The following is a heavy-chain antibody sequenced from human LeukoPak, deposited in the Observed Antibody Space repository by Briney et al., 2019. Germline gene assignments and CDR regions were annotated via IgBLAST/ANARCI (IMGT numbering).Heavy chain of an antibody. CDR3: ARHKAERGSSGYDWGAFDV. D-gene: IGHD5-12*01. CDR1: GYNFTSYW. J-gene: IGHJ3*01. V-gene: IGHV5-10-1*01. CDR2: IDPSDSYT. Sequence: GESLKISCKGSGYNFTSYWISWVRQMPGKGLEWRGRIDPSDSYTNYSPSFQGHVTISVDKSISAAYLQWSSLKASDTAMYYCARHKAERGSSGYDWGAFDVWGQGTMVTVSS.